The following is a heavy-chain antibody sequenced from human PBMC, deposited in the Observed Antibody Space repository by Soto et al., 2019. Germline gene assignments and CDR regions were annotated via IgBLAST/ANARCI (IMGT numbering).Heavy chain of an antibody. CDR1: GGTFSSYA. D-gene: IGHD3-3*01. J-gene: IGHJ5*02. Sequence: QVQLVQSGAEVKKPGSSVKVSCKASGGTFSSYAISWVRQAPGQGLEWMGGIIPIFGTANYAQKFQGRVTITADESTSTAYMELSSLRSEDTAVYYCVRDPSRDYDFWSGYSDLGYNRFDPWGQGTLVTVSS. CDR3: VRDPSRDYDFWSGYSDLGYNRFDP. V-gene: IGHV1-69*01. CDR2: IIPIFGTA.